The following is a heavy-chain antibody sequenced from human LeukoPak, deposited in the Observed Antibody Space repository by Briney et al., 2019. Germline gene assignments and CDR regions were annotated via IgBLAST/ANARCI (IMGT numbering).Heavy chain of an antibody. CDR1: GYTFTSYG. V-gene: IGHV1-18*01. D-gene: IGHD3-22*01. J-gene: IGHJ4*02. Sequence: ASVKVSCKASGYTFTSYGISWVRQAPGQGLEWMGWISAYNGNTNYAQKLQGRVTMTTDTSTSTAYMELRSLRSDDTAVYYCARDVYYYDSSGYYRGTFFDYWGQGTLVTVSS. CDR2: ISAYNGNT. CDR3: ARDVYYYDSSGYYRGTFFDY.